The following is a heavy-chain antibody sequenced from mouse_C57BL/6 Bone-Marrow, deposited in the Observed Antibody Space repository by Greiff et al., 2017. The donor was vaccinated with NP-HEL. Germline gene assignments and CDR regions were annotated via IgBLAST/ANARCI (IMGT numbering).Heavy chain of an antibody. CDR2: IYPRSGNT. J-gene: IGHJ3*01. D-gene: IGHD1-1*01. CDR1: GYTFTSYG. Sequence: QVQLQQSGAELARPGASVKLSCKASGYTFTSYGISWVKQRPGQGLEWIGEIYPRSGNTYYNEKFKGKATLTADKSSSTAYMELRSLTSEDSAVYVCARYYYGSSPTWFAYWGQGTLVTVSA. V-gene: IGHV1-81*01. CDR3: ARYYYGSSPTWFAY.